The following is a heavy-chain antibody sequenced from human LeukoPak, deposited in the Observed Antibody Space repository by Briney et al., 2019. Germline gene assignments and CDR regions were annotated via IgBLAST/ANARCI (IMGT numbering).Heavy chain of an antibody. CDR2: IIPIFGTA. CDR3: ASSLGIEVAGPLDY. V-gene: IGHV1-69*13. D-gene: IGHD6-19*01. CDR1: GGTFSSYA. Sequence: SVKVSCKASGGTFSSYAISWVRQAPGQGLEWMGGIIPIFGTANYAQKFQGRVTITADESTSTAYMELSSLRSEDTAVYYCASSLGIEVAGPLDYWGQGTLVTVSS. J-gene: IGHJ4*02.